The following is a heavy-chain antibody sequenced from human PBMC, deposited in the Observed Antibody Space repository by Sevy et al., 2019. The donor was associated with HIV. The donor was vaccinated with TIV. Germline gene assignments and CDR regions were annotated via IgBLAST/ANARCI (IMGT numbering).Heavy chain of an antibody. J-gene: IGHJ4*02. CDR2: ISYDGSNK. Sequence: GGSLRLSCAASGFTFSSYAMHWVRQAPGKGLEWVAVISYDGSNKYYADSVKGRFTISRDNSKNTLYLQMNSLRAEDTAVYYCARDPQAAAGTSHFDYWGQGTPVTVSS. CDR1: GFTFSSYA. CDR3: ARDPQAAAGTSHFDY. V-gene: IGHV3-30-3*01. D-gene: IGHD6-13*01.